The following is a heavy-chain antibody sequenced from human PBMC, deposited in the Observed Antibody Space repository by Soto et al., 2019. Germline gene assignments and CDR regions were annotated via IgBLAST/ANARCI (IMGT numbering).Heavy chain of an antibody. J-gene: IGHJ4*02. CDR1: GFTFSSYA. V-gene: IGHV3-30-3*01. CDR2: ISYDGSNK. Sequence: QVQLVESGGGVVQPGRSLRLSCAASGFTFSSYAMHWVRQAPGKGLEWVAVISYDGSNKYYADSVKGRFTISRDNSKNTLYLQMNSLRAEDTAVYYCARPNPIISSGWTGRHGDRIYWGQGTLVTVSS. D-gene: IGHD6-19*01. CDR3: ARPNPIISSGWTGRHGDRIY.